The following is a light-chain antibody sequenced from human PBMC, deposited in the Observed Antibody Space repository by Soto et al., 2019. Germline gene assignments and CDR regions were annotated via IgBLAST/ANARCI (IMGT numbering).Light chain of an antibody. CDR1: SSDVGAYKY. CDR3: TSYVGNDIWV. V-gene: IGLV2-8*01. Sequence: QSALTQPPSASGSPGQSVTISCTGTSSDVGAYKYVSWYQQYPGKAPKLMIYEVTKRPSGVPDRFSGSKSGNTASLTVSGLQAEDEADYYCTSYVGNDIWVFGGGTKAHRP. CDR2: EVT. J-gene: IGLJ3*02.